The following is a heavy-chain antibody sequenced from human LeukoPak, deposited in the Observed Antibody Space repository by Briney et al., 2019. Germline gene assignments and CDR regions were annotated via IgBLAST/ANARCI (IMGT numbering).Heavy chain of an antibody. D-gene: IGHD5-12*01. CDR3: ARDYEAWAFDI. CDR1: GFTFSSYA. CDR2: ISYDGSNK. Sequence: GKSLRLSCAASGFTFSSYAMHWVRQAPGKGLEWVAVISYDGSNKYYADSVKGRFTISRDNSKNTLYLQMNSLRAEDTAVYYCARDYEAWAFDIWGQGTMVTVSS. J-gene: IGHJ3*02. V-gene: IGHV3-30-3*01.